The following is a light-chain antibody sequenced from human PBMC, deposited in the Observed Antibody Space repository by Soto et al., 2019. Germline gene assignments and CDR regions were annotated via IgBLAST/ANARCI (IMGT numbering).Light chain of an antibody. Sequence: EIVLTQSPTTLSLSPGDRATLAGRASQSVSNFLAWYQQKPGQAPRLLIYDASNLGSGVPSRFSGSGSGTEITLTISSLQPDDFATYYCQHYNDYVVWTFGQGTKVDIK. V-gene: IGKV3-11*01. CDR2: DAS. CDR1: QSVSNF. CDR3: QHYNDYVVWT. J-gene: IGKJ1*01.